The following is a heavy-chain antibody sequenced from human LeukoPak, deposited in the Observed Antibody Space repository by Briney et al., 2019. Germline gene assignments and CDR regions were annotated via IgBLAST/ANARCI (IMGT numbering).Heavy chain of an antibody. CDR1: EGTFSSYA. Sequence: ASVKVSCKASEGTFSSYAISWVRQAPGQGLEWMGRIIPIFGIANYAQKFQGRVTITADKSTSTAYMELSSLRSEDTAVYYCARARKGPYAYYYYGMDVWGQGTTVTVSS. J-gene: IGHJ6*02. CDR3: ARARKGPYAYYYYGMDV. V-gene: IGHV1-69*04. D-gene: IGHD1-14*01. CDR2: IIPIFGIA.